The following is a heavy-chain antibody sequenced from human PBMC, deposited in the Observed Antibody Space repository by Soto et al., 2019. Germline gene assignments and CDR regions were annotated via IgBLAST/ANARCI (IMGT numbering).Heavy chain of an antibody. V-gene: IGHV3-23*01. CDR1: GFPFWTYS. Sequence: EVKLLESGGGLVQPGGSMRLSCEASGFPFWTYSMSWVRQAPRKVLEWSSGISGSGTATYYTDSVKGRFTVSRDNSKETLFLQMNILRGEASPVYSCATTRIYDTNEYHRDGFDVWGPGTAVTVSS. CDR2: ISGSGTAT. J-gene: IGHJ3*01. D-gene: IGHD2-8*01. CDR3: ATTRIYDTNEYHRDGFDV.